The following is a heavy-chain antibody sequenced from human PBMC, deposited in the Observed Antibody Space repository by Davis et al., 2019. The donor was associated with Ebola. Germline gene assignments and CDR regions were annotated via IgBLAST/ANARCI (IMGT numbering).Heavy chain of an antibody. J-gene: IGHJ4*02. CDR3: ARGPSDYFDSGSYYQYYFDH. Sequence: AASVKVSCKASGYTFTSYGISWVRQAPGQGLEWMGWISAYNGNTNYAQKLQGRVTMTTDTSTSTAYMELRRLRSDDTAVYYCARGPSDYFDSGSYYQYYFDHWGQGTLVTVSS. V-gene: IGHV1-18*01. D-gene: IGHD3-10*01. CDR2: ISAYNGNT. CDR1: GYTFTSYG.